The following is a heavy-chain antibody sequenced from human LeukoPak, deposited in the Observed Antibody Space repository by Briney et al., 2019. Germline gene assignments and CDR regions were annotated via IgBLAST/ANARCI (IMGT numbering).Heavy chain of an antibody. Sequence: SETLSLTCTVSHGSISSSSFYWGWIRQPPGKGLEWIGSMYYKGTTYYNPSLESRVTISVDMSKNLCSLKLSSVTAADTAVYYCGGEEYGRGIYYKSSDGGKETLVSV. V-gene: IGHV4-39*01. D-gene: IGHD3-10*01. CDR1: HGSISSSSFY. CDR2: MYYKGTT. CDR3: GGEEYGRGIYYKSSD. J-gene: IGHJ4*02.